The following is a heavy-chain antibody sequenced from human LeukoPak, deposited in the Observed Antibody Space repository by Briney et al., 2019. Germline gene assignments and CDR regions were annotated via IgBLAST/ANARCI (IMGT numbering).Heavy chain of an antibody. CDR1: GFGFSSYS. CDR3: ARASSGWAVDLYYVDC. CDR2: ISSTSSYI. J-gene: IGHJ4*02. D-gene: IGHD6-19*01. Sequence: KPGGSLRLSCAAYGFGFSSYSMNWVRQAPGKGLEWVSSISSTSSYIYYSDSVKGRFTISRDNAKNSLDLQMNGLRAEDTAVYYCARASSGWAVDLYYVDCWGQGALVTVSS. V-gene: IGHV3-21*01.